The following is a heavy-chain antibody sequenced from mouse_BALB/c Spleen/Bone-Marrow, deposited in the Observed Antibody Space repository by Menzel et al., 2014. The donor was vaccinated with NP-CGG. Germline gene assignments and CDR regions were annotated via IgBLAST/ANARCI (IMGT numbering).Heavy chain of an antibody. Sequence: QVQLQQSRAELVRPGSSVKISCKASGYAFSRSWMNWVKQRPGQGLEWIGQIYPGDDDTNYSGKFKGRATLTADKSSGTAYMQLSSLTSEDSAVYFCAGSTPLAYWGQGTLVTVSA. D-gene: IGHD1-1*01. CDR3: AGSTPLAY. CDR1: GYAFSRSW. V-gene: IGHV1-80*01. J-gene: IGHJ3*01. CDR2: IYPGDDDT.